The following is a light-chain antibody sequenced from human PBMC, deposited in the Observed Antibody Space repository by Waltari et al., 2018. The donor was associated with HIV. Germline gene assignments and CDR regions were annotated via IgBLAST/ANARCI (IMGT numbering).Light chain of an antibody. Sequence: QSALTQPASVSVSLGQSITISCTGASTTVGCYSLVSWYQNRPGQAPTLIIYDDSKRPLGISSRFSGSKSGNTASLTISGLQSEDEADYYCCSYGGDDTLVFGGGTKVTAL. CDR1: STTVGCYSL. V-gene: IGLV2-23*01. CDR3: CSYGGDDTLV. CDR2: DDS. J-gene: IGLJ3*02.